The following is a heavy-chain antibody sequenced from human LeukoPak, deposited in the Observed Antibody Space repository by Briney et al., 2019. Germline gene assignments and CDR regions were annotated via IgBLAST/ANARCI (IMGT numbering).Heavy chain of an antibody. CDR3: ARFDSSGYYFDY. CDR2: IYHSGST. V-gene: IGHV4-30-2*01. CDR1: GGSISSGGYS. J-gene: IGHJ4*02. D-gene: IGHD3-22*01. Sequence: SQTLSLTCAVSGGSISSGGYSWSWIRQPPGKGLEWIVYIYHSGSTYYNPSLKSRVSISVDRSKNQFSLKLSSVTAADTAVYYCARFDSSGYYFDYWGQGTLVTVSS.